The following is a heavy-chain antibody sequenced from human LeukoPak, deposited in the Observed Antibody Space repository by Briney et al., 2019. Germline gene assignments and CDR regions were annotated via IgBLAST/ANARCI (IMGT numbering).Heavy chain of an antibody. D-gene: IGHD3-9*01. CDR1: GYTFTGYY. CDR3: ARDHARYDILTGYYVFDY. Sequence: ASVKVSCTASGYTFTGYYMHWVRQAPGQGLEWMGWINPNSGGTNYAQKLQGRVTMTTDTSTSTAYMELRSLRSDDTAVYYCARDHARYDILTGYYVFDYWGQGTLVTVSS. J-gene: IGHJ4*02. V-gene: IGHV1-2*02. CDR2: INPNSGGT.